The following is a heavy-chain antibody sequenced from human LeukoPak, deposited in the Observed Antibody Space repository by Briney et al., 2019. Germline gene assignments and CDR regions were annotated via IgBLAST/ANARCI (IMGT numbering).Heavy chain of an antibody. CDR1: GFTFSSYS. CDR3: ARRYSSGWWIDY. D-gene: IGHD6-19*01. Sequence: GGSLRLSCAASGFTFSSYSMNWVRQAPGKGLEWVSSISSSSSYIYYADSVKGRFTISRDNAKNSLYLQMSSLRAEDTAVYYCARRYSSGWWIDYWGQGTLVTVSS. V-gene: IGHV3-21*04. CDR2: ISSSSSYI. J-gene: IGHJ4*02.